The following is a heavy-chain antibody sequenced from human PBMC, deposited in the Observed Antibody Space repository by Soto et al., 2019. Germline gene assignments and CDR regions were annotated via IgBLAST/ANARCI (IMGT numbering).Heavy chain of an antibody. CDR3: AKDPNGDYVSAFAS. CDR2: IGGSGVIT. D-gene: IGHD4-17*01. CDR1: GFSFSSFA. J-gene: IGHJ4*02. Sequence: PGGSLRLSCRASGFSFSSFAMTWVRQAPGKGLEWVSSIGGSGVITYYADSVKGRFTISRDNSRNTLFLHMNSLRADDTAVYHCAKDPNGDYVSAFASWGQVTLVTVSS. V-gene: IGHV3-23*01.